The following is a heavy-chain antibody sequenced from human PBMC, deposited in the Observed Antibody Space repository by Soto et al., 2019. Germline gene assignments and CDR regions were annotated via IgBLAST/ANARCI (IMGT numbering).Heavy chain of an antibody. V-gene: IGHV4-30-2*01. CDR1: GGSISSGGYS. CDR3: ASTDYYDSSGYSY. Sequence: SETLSLTCAVSGGSISSGGYSWSWIRQPPGKGLEWIGYIYHSGSTYYNPSLKSRVTISVDRSKNQFSLKLSSVTAADTAVYYCASTDYYDSSGYSYWGQGTLVT. CDR2: IYHSGST. D-gene: IGHD3-22*01. J-gene: IGHJ4*02.